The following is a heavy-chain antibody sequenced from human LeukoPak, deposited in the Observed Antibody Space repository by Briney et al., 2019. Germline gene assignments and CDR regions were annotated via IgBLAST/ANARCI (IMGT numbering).Heavy chain of an antibody. D-gene: IGHD3-3*01. Sequence: GGSLRLSCAASGFTFSSYGMHWVRQAPGKGLEWVAVMSYDGSKEYYADSVKGRFTISRDNSKNTLYLQMNSLRVEDTAVYYCARDIRFLASSPAPYGMDVWGQGTTVTVSS. V-gene: IGHV3-30*03. J-gene: IGHJ6*02. CDR2: MSYDGSKE. CDR3: ARDIRFLASSPAPYGMDV. CDR1: GFTFSSYG.